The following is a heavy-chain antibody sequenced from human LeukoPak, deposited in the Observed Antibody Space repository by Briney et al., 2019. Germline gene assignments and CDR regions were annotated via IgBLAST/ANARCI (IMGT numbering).Heavy chain of an antibody. V-gene: IGHV3-74*01. J-gene: IGHJ4*02. CDR3: ARDRNTGSSYENLFEY. CDR2: INSDGSST. D-gene: IGHD1-26*01. CDR1: GFAFSAYW. Sequence: GGSLRLSCAASGFAFSAYWMHWVRQAPGKGLVWVSRINSDGSSTTYADSVKGRFTISRDNAKNTLYLQMNSLRAEDTSVYYCARDRNTGSSYENLFEYWGQGSLVTVSS.